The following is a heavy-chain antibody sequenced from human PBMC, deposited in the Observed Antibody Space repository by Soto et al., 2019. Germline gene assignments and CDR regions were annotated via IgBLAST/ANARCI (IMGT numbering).Heavy chain of an antibody. CDR3: ASPTRGDAVDL. Sequence: VELVESGGDLVQPGGSLRLTCTASSFLFSSYTMNWVRQAPGKGLEWIADISGSGATIHYADSVKGRFTISRDNAKKSLYLQMDSLRVNDTAVYYCASPTRGDAVDLWGQGTLVAVSS. CDR1: SFLFSSYT. D-gene: IGHD2-2*01. CDR2: ISGSGATI. V-gene: IGHV3-48*01. J-gene: IGHJ3*01.